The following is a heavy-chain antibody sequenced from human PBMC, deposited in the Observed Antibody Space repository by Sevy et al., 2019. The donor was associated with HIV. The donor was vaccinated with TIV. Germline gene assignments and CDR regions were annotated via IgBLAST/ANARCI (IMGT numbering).Heavy chain of an antibody. J-gene: IGHJ4*02. CDR1: GYTFTSHD. V-gene: IGHV1-8*01. D-gene: IGHD3-10*01. CDR3: ARNYDGSGSYFDF. CDR2: MSPNSGNT. Sequence: ASVKVSCKASGYTFTSHDVNWVRQATGHGLEWMGWMSPNSGNTGYAQNLQGRVTLTRNTSMSTAYMELTSLTSEDTAVYFCARNYDGSGSYFDFWGQGTLVTVSS.